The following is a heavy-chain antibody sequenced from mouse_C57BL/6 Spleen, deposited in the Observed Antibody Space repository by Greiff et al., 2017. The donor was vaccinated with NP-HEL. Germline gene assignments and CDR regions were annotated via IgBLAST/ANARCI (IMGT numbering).Heavy chain of an antibody. CDR2: TFYSGIT. J-gene: IGHJ1*03. CDR1: GFSINSDCY. V-gene: IGHV3-3*01. D-gene: IGHD4-1*02. CDR3: AREPPTGGYFDV. Sequence: EVMLVESGPSLVRPSQTLSLTCTVTGFSINSDCYWIWIRQFPGNKLEYIGYTFYSGITYYNPSLESRTYITRDTSKNQFSLKLSSVTTEDTATYYCAREPPTGGYFDVWGTGTTVTVSS.